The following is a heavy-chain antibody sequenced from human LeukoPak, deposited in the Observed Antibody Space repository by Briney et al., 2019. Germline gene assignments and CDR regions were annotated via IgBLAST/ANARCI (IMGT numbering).Heavy chain of an antibody. Sequence: ASVKVSCKASGYTFTSYGISWVRQAPGQGLEWMGWISAYNGNTNYAQKLQGRVTMTTDTSTSTAYMELRSLRSDDTAVYYCARETYYYGSGSYGFDYWGQGTLVTVSS. CDR2: ISAYNGNT. CDR1: GYTFTSYG. J-gene: IGHJ4*02. D-gene: IGHD3-10*01. V-gene: IGHV1-18*01. CDR3: ARETYYYGSGSYGFDY.